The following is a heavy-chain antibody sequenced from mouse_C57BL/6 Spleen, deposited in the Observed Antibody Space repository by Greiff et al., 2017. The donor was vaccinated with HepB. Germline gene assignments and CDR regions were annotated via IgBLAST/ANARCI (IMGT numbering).Heavy chain of an antibody. CDR3: ARLGDYETAWFAY. Sequence: QVHVKQSGAELARPGASVKLSCKASGYTFTSYGISWVKQRTGQGLEWIGEIYPRSGNTYYNEKFKGKATLTADKSSSTAYMELRSLTSEDSAVYFCARLGDYETAWFAYWGQGTLVTVSA. CDR2: IYPRSGNT. V-gene: IGHV1-81*01. CDR1: GYTFTSYG. J-gene: IGHJ3*01. D-gene: IGHD2-4*01.